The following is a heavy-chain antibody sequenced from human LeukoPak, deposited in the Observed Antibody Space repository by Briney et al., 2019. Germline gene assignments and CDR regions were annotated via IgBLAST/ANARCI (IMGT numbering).Heavy chain of an antibody. CDR1: GFTFSSYS. CDR2: ISSSSSTI. V-gene: IGHV3-48*01. CDR3: ASGGIAEAGGY. D-gene: IGHD6-13*01. J-gene: IGHJ4*02. Sequence: PGGSLRLSCAASGFTFSSYSMNWVRQAPGKGLEWVSYISSSSSTIYYADSVKGRFTISRDNAKNSLYLQMNSLRAEDTAVYYCASGGIAEAGGYLALGPVVMVSS.